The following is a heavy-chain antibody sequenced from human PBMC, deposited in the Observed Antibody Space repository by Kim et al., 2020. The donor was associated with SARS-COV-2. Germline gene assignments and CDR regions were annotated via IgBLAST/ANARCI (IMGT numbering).Heavy chain of an antibody. J-gene: IGHJ5*02. CDR3: ALRVLKFWFDP. V-gene: IGHV4-4*02. CDR2: T. D-gene: IGHD3-10*01. Sequence: TTYTPSLKRRVTLSVDKSQNQFTLKLSSVTAADTAVYYCALRVLKFWFDPWGQGTLVTVSS.